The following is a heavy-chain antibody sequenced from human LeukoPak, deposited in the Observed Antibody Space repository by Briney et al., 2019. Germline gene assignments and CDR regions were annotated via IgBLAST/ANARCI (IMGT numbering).Heavy chain of an antibody. CDR1: GFTFSSYW. CDR3: ARGYYYDSSGYYPPLDY. V-gene: IGHV3-74*01. Sequence: GGSLRLSCASSGFTFSSYWMHSVRQAPGKGLVWVSRINSDGSSTSYADSVKGRFTISRDNAKNSLYLQVNSLRDEDTAVYYCARGYYYDSSGYYPPLDYWGQGTLVTVSS. D-gene: IGHD3-22*01. J-gene: IGHJ4*02. CDR2: INSDGSST.